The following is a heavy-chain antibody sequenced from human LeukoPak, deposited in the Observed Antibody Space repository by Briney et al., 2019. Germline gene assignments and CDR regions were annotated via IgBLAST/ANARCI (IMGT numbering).Heavy chain of an antibody. CDR3: TRLPNGSPGDY. V-gene: IGHV4-39*01. J-gene: IGHJ4*02. CDR2: VHYRGNA. D-gene: IGHD2-8*01. Sequence: PSETLSLTCTFSGGSISSDNHNWGWIRQPPGKGLEWVGSVHYRGNAYYNPSLRSRVAITVGTSKNQFSLRLNSVTAADTAVYYCTRLPNGSPGDYWGQGTLVTVSS. CDR1: GGSISSDNHN.